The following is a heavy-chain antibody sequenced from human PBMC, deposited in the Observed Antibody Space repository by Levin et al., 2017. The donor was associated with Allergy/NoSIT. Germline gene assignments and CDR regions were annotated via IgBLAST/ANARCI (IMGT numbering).Heavy chain of an antibody. Sequence: ASVKVSCKASGYTFTGYYMHWVRQAPGQGLEWMGWINPNSGGTNYAQKFQGRVTMTRDTSISTAYMELSRLRSDDTAVYYCARDPYGSGNPYGGNGMDVWGQGTTVTVSS. CDR2: INPNSGGT. J-gene: IGHJ6*02. CDR3: ARDPYGSGNPYGGNGMDV. CDR1: GYTFTGYY. D-gene: IGHD3-10*01. V-gene: IGHV1-2*02.